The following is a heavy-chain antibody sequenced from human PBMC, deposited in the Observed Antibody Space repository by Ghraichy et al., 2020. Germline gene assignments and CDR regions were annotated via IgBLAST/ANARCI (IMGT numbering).Heavy chain of an antibody. Sequence: SETLSLTCAVYGGSFSGYYWSWIRQPPGKGLEWIGEINHSGSTNYNPSLKSRVTISVDTSKNQFSLKLSSVTAADTAVYYCARDGDDYGDYLADWGQGTLVTVSS. V-gene: IGHV4-34*01. CDR1: GGSFSGYY. CDR3: ARDGDDYGDYLAD. CDR2: INHSGST. D-gene: IGHD4-17*01. J-gene: IGHJ4*02.